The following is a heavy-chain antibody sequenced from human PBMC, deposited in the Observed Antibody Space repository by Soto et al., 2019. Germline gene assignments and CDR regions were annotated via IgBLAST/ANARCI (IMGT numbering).Heavy chain of an antibody. D-gene: IGHD3-10*01. CDR1: GFTFGDYA. V-gene: IGHV3-49*04. CDR2: MSSKAYGATT. CDR3: TRDFLGGAGSYWRY. J-gene: IGHJ4*02. Sequence: EVQLVESGGGLVQPGRSLRLSCTGSGFTFGDYAMSWVRQAPGKGLEWVGFMSSKAYGATTEYAESVKGRFSISRDDSKGIAYLHMNGLKIEDTGVYYCTRDFLGGAGSYWRYWGQGTLVPVSS.